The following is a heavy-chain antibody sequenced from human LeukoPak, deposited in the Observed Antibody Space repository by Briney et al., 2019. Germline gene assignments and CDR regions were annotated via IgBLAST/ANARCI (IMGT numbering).Heavy chain of an antibody. CDR3: ARDSYSDYVGDWFDP. Sequence: ASLTVSFTPSGYTFAPYFIHWVRQSPGQGLEWMGWINPNSGGIKYAQKFQGRVTMTRDTSISTAYMELSRLRSDDTAVYYCARDSYSDYVGDWFDPWGHGTLVTVSS. V-gene: IGHV1-2*02. CDR2: INPNSGGI. D-gene: IGHD4-11*01. CDR1: GYTFAPYF. J-gene: IGHJ5*02.